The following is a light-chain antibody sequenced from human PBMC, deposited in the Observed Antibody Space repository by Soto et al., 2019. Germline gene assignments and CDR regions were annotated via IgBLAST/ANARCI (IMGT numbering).Light chain of an antibody. Sequence: QSALTQPASVSGSPGQSITISCTGTSSDVGSYNLVSWYQQHPGKAPKLMIYEGSKRPSGVSNRFSGSKSGNTASLTISGLQAEDEADYYRCSYAGSSILYVFGTGTKLTVL. V-gene: IGLV2-23*01. CDR3: CSYAGSSILYV. CDR2: EGS. J-gene: IGLJ1*01. CDR1: SSDVGSYNL.